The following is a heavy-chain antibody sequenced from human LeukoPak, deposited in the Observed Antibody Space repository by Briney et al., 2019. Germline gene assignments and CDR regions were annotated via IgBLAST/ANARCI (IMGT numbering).Heavy chain of an antibody. CDR2: ISGSGGST. Sequence: PGASLRLSCAASGFTFSSYAMSWVRQAPGKGLEWVSAISGSGGSTYYADSVKGRFTISRDNSKNTLYLQMNSLRAEDTAVYYCAKVGDCTSCYSSWFDPWGQGTLVTVSS. D-gene: IGHD2-2*01. CDR1: GFTFSSYA. V-gene: IGHV3-23*01. CDR3: AKVGDCTSCYSSWFDP. J-gene: IGHJ5*02.